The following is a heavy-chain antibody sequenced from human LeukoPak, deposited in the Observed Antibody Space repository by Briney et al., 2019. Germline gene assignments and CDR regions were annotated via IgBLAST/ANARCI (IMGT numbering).Heavy chain of an antibody. D-gene: IGHD3-3*01. V-gene: IGHV3-21*01. Sequence: GGSLRLSCAASGFTFTSYTMNWVRQAPRKGLAWASSISSSSNYIYYADSVKGRFTISRDNAKNSLYLQMNSLRAEDTAVYYCARDRITIFGVVESWGQGTLVTVSS. CDR2: ISSSSNYI. CDR3: ARDRITIFGVVES. CDR1: GFTFTSYT. J-gene: IGHJ4*02.